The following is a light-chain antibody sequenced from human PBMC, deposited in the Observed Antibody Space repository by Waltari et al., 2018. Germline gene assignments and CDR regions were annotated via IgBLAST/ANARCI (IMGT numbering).Light chain of an antibody. CDR1: QAIRDS. Sequence: DIQMTQSPSSLSASVGDRVTITCRASQAIRDSLAWYQQKPGKAPKLLLYGASRLDSGVPFRFSGSGSGTDFTLTFTSLQPEDFATYYCQHYYNIPRTFGQGTKVEVK. CDR2: GAS. V-gene: IGKV1-NL1*01. J-gene: IGKJ1*01. CDR3: QHYYNIPRT.